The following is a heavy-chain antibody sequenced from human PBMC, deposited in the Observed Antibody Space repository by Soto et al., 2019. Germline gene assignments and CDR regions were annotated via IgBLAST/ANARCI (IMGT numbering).Heavy chain of an antibody. J-gene: IGHJ4*02. CDR2: ISSSSSYI. CDR3: ARGKRDLSLYYFDY. CDR1: GFTFRSYS. V-gene: IGHV3-21*01. Sequence: GGSLRLSCAASGFTFRSYSMNWVRQAPGKGLEWVSSISSSSSYIYYADSVKGRFTISRDNAKNSLYLQMNSLRAEDTAVYYCARGKRDLSLYYFDYWGQGTLGTVSS. D-gene: IGHD3-3*02.